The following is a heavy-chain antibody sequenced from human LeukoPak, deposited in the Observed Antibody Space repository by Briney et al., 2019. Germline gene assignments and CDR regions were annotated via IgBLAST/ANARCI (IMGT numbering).Heavy chain of an antibody. CDR3: ARDLISDDYYDSSGHYIDY. Sequence: GGSLRLSRAASGFTVSSNYMSWVRQASGKGLEWVSVIYSGGSTYYADSVKGRFAISRDNSKNTLYLQMNSLRAEDTAVYYCARDLISDDYYDSSGHYIDYWGQGTLVTVSS. D-gene: IGHD3-22*01. J-gene: IGHJ4*02. CDR2: IYSGGST. CDR1: GFTVSSNY. V-gene: IGHV3-66*01.